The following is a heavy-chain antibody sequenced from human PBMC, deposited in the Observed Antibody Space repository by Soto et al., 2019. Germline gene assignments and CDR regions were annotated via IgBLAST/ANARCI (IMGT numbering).Heavy chain of an antibody. CDR1: GYSISSGYY. CDR3: ARAAGGGYCSGGSCYSRAFDS. J-gene: IGHJ3*02. D-gene: IGHD2-15*01. CDR2: IYHSGST. Sequence: PSETLSLTCAVSGYSISSGYYWGWIRQPPGKGLEWIGSIYHSGSTYYNPSLKSRVTISVDTSKNQFSLKLSSVTAADTAVYYCARAAGGGYCSGGSCYSRAFDSWGQGPMVTVSS. V-gene: IGHV4-38-2*01.